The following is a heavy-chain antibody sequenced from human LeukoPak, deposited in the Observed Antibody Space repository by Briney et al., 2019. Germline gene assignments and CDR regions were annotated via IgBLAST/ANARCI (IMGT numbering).Heavy chain of an antibody. CDR2: TSSSSSYI. CDR3: ARADTSDILTGYSDY. J-gene: IGHJ4*02. D-gene: IGHD3-9*01. CDR1: GFTFSSYA. V-gene: IGHV3-21*01. Sequence: GGSLRLSCAASGFTFSSYAMSWVRQAPGKGLEWVSSTSSSSSYIYYADSVKGRFTISRDNAKKSLYLQMNRLRAEDTAVYFCARADTSDILTGYSDYWGQGTLVTVSS.